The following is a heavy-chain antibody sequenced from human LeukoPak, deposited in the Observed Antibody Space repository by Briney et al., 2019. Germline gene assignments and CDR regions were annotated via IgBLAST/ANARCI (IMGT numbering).Heavy chain of an antibody. CDR1: GGSISSYY. D-gene: IGHD6-13*01. CDR3: ASQIAAAGGEYFQH. V-gene: IGHV4-59*08. CDR2: IYYSGST. Sequence: SETLSLTRTDSGGSISSYYWSWIRQPPGKRLECIGYIYYSGSTNYNPSLKSRLTILVDTSKNQFSLKLSSVTAADTAVYYCASQIAAAGGEYFQHWGQGTLVTVSS. J-gene: IGHJ1*01.